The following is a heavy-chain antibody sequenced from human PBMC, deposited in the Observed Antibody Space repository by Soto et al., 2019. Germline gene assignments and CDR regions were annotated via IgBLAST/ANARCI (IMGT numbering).Heavy chain of an antibody. D-gene: IGHD3-22*01. J-gene: IGHJ3*02. Sequence: QLQLQESGPGLEKPSETLSLICAASGGSINIIDYYWDWIRQPPGKGLEWIGSIYYSGSTYSNPSLQSRVTISIDTSKNQCSLKLNSVTAADTAVYYCARHRRVGTTRAYAFEIWGQGTLVTVSS. CDR2: IYYSGST. CDR1: GGSINIIDYY. CDR3: ARHRRVGTTRAYAFEI. V-gene: IGHV4-39*01.